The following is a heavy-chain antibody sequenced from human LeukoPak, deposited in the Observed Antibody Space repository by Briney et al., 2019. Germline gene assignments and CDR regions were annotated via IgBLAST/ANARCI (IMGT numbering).Heavy chain of an antibody. V-gene: IGHV3-23*01. D-gene: IGHD2-2*01. CDR1: GFTFSSYA. J-gene: IGHJ4*02. CDR3: AKAYCSSTSCYVDY. Sequence: PGGSLRLSRAASGFTFSSYAMSWVRQAPGKGLEWVSAISGSGGSTYYADSVKGRFTISRDNSKNTLYLQMNSLRAEDTAVYYCAKAYCSSTSCYVDYWGQGTLVTVSS. CDR2: ISGSGGST.